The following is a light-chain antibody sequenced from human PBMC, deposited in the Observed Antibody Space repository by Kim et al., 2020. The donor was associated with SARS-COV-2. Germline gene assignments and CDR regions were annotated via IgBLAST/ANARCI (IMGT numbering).Light chain of an antibody. V-gene: IGKV1-12*01. J-gene: IGKJ1*01. CDR1: QGIRNS. Sequence: IQMTQSPSSVSASIGDRVIITCRASQGIRNSLAWYQQKPGKAPQLLIYAASTLQSGVPSRFSGSGSGTDFTLTITNIQPDDFGMYYCQQADSFPPWTFGQGTKVDIK. CDR2: AAS. CDR3: QQADSFPPWT.